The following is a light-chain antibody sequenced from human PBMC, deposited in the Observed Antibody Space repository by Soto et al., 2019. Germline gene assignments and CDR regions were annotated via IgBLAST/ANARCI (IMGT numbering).Light chain of an antibody. V-gene: IGKV3-11*01. CDR3: QQRSNWPIT. Sequence: ESVWTQSPATLSFSPGERATLSCRASQSVSSYLAWYQQKPGQAPRLLIYDASNRATGIPARFSGSGSGTDFTLTISSLEPEDFAVYYCQQRSNWPITFGQGTRLEIK. J-gene: IGKJ5*01. CDR2: DAS. CDR1: QSVSSY.